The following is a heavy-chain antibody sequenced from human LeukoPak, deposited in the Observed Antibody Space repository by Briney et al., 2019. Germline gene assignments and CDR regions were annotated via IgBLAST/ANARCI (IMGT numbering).Heavy chain of an antibody. Sequence: PGGSLRLSCAASGFTFSTFWMTWVRQAAGKGPEWVAHIKDDGTEQYYGDFVTGRFTISRDHAKQSPYKQMDSLRAEDPAVYYCARWHDCWEFDYGGRGTGVSVS. CDR3: ARWHDCWEFDY. CDR1: GFTFSTFW. V-gene: IGHV3-7*05. J-gene: IGHJ4*02. D-gene: IGHD2-21*01. CDR2: IKDDGTEQ.